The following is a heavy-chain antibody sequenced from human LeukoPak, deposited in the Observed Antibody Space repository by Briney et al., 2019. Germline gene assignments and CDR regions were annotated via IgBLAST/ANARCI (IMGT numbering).Heavy chain of an antibody. J-gene: IGHJ3*02. Sequence: GGSLRLSCTASGFTFSSYTMNWVRQAPGKGLEWVSYISSDSRTIYYPDSVKGRFTISRDNAKNSLYLQMNSLRDEDTAVYYCARGPYGDYIDAFDIWGQGTLVTVSS. CDR1: GFTFSSYT. CDR3: ARGPYGDYIDAFDI. V-gene: IGHV3-48*02. CDR2: ISSDSRTI. D-gene: IGHD4-17*01.